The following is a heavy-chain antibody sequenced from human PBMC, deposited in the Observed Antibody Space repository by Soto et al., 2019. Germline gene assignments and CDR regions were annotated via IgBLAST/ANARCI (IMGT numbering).Heavy chain of an antibody. V-gene: IGHV3-74*01. J-gene: IGHJ6*02. CDR1: GFTFSSYW. D-gene: IGHD6-13*01. CDR3: APIAAAYGMDV. CDR2: INSDGSST. Sequence: GGSLRLSCAASGFTFSSYWMHWVRQAPGKGLVWVSRINSDGSSTSYADSVKGRFTISRDNAKNTLYLQMNSLRAEDTAVYYCAPIAAAYGMDVWGQGTTVTVSS.